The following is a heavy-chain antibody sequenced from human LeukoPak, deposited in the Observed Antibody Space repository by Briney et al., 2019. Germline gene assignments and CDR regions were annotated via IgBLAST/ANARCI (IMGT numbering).Heavy chain of an antibody. Sequence: ASVKVSCKASGYTFTGYYMHWVRQAPGQGLEWMGWINPNSGGTNYAQKFQGRVTMTRDTSISTAYMELSRLRSDDTAMYYCARENIVGATPNDYWGQGTLVTVSS. D-gene: IGHD1-26*01. CDR2: INPNSGGT. V-gene: IGHV1-2*02. CDR1: GYTFTGYY. J-gene: IGHJ4*02. CDR3: ARENIVGATPNDY.